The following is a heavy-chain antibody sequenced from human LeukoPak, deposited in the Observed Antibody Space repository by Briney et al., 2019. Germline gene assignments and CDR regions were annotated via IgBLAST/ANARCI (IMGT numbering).Heavy chain of an antibody. D-gene: IGHD1-26*01. J-gene: IGHJ5*02. CDR1: GYTFTRYY. CDR2: INPNSGGT. CDR3: ARDESSDPSQGP. V-gene: IGHV1-2*02. Sequence: GASVKVSCKASGYTFTRYYMHLLRQSPGQRLEWMGWINPNSGGTNYAQKFHGRVTMTRDTSISTAYMELSRLRSDDTAVYYCARDESSDPSQGPWGQGTLVTVSS.